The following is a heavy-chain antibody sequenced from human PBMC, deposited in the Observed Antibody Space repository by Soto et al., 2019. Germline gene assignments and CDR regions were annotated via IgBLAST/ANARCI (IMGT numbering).Heavy chain of an antibody. CDR2: INPSDGSRT. V-gene: IGHV3-74*01. Sequence: SFTASGDTFTSYYMHCVRQAPGQGLEWMGIINPSDGSRTTYAASVKGRFTISRDNAKNMLHLQMNSMRAEDTAVYYCARALTYYYDIDYWGQGTLVTVSS. CDR1: GDTFTSYY. CDR3: ARALTYYYDIDY. D-gene: IGHD3-22*01. J-gene: IGHJ4*02.